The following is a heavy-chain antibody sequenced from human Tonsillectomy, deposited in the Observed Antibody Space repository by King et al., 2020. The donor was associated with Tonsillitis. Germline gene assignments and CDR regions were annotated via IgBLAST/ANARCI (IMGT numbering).Heavy chain of an antibody. J-gene: IGHJ4*02. CDR3: STDPDSSSYYAFDY. CDR2: IKSKTDGGPP. V-gene: IGHV3-15*01. D-gene: IGHD3-22*01. CDR1: GFTFSNAW. Sequence: VQLVESGGGLVKPGGSLRLSCAASGFTFSNAWMSWVRQAPGKGLDGVAGIKSKTDGGPPDFAAPVKGGFTISRDDSKNTLYLQMNSLKTEDTAVYYCSTDPDSSSYYAFDYWGQGSLVTVSS.